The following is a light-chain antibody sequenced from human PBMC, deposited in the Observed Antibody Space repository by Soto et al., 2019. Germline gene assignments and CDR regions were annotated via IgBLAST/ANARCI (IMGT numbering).Light chain of an antibody. J-gene: IGKJ5*01. CDR3: QQYGSSPGIT. Sequence: EIVLTQSPGTLSLSPGERATLSCRASQSVSSSYLAWYQQKPGQAPRLLIYGASSRATGIPDRFSGSGSGTDFTLTISRLEPEDFAVYYCQQYGSSPGITFGQGKRLEI. CDR2: GAS. CDR1: QSVSSSY. V-gene: IGKV3-20*01.